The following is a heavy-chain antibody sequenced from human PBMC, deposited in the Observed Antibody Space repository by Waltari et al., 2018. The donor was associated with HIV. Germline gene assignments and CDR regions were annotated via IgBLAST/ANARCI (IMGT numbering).Heavy chain of an antibody. V-gene: IGHV3-48*03. CDR3: AKVREKQLWLRNWDFDL. Sequence: EVTLVESGGGLVQPGGSVRLSCAASGFTFSSYEMNWVRQAPGKGLEWISYISSSGSSIYYADSVKGRFTISRDNGKKSLYLQMNILRAEDTAVYYCAKVREKQLWLRNWDFDLWGRGTLVTVSS. CDR1: GFTFSSYE. J-gene: IGHJ2*01. CDR2: ISSSGSSI. D-gene: IGHD5-18*01.